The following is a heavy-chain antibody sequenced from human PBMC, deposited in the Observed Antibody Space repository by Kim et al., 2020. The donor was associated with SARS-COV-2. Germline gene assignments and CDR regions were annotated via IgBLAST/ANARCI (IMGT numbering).Heavy chain of an antibody. J-gene: IGHJ6*02. V-gene: IGHV3-49*03. CDR2: IRSKAYGGTT. Sequence: GGSLRLSCTASGFTFGDYAMSWFRQAPGKGLEWVGFIRSKAYGGTTEYAASVKGRFTISRDDSKSIAYLQMNSLKTEDTAVYYCTRDRYYDSSGFTYYGMDVRGQGTTVTVSS. CDR1: GFTFGDYA. CDR3: TRDRYYDSSGFTYYGMDV. D-gene: IGHD3-22*01.